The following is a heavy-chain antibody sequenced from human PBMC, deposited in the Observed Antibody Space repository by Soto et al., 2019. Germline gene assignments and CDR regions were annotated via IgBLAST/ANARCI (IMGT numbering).Heavy chain of an antibody. D-gene: IGHD2-2*01. J-gene: IGHJ3*02. CDR1: GFTFSGHW. CDR3: EREAGYCSRTSCYRRAFDT. CDR2: INTDGGSS. Sequence: EVQLVESGGDLVQPGGSLRLSCAASGFTFSGHWMHWVRQVPGKGLEWVSRINTDGGSSAYADSVQGRFTISRDNAKNTLYLQMNGLRAEDTAVYYCEREAGYCSRTSCYRRAFDTWGQGTTVTVSS. V-gene: IGHV3-74*03.